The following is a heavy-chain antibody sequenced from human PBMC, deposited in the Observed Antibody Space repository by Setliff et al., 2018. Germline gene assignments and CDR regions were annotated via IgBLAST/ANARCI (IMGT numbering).Heavy chain of an antibody. CDR3: RLAHCSTTSCEEALDY. V-gene: IGHV4-34*01. Sequence: SETLSLTCAVYGGSFSTYYWSWIRQPPGKGLEWIGEISHSGSTNYNPSLKSRVTMSVDTSKNQFSLNLNPVTAADTAVYYFRLAHCSTTSCEEALDYWSQGTLVTVSS. CDR2: ISHSGST. D-gene: IGHD2-2*01. CDR1: GGSFSTYY. J-gene: IGHJ4*02.